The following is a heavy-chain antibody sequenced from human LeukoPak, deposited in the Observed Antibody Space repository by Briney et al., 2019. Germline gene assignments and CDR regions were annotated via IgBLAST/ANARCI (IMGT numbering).Heavy chain of an antibody. CDR1: GFIFSNYA. D-gene: IGHD6-13*01. CDR2: MSGTSGNT. CDR3: AKDLYSSSWFSTGDY. Sequence: GGSLRLSCAASGFIFSNYAMTWVRQAPGKGLEWVSGMSGTSGNTYYADSVKGRFTISRDNSKNTLYLQMNSLRAEDTAVYYCAKDLYSSSWFSTGDYWGQGTLVTVSS. J-gene: IGHJ4*02. V-gene: IGHV3-23*01.